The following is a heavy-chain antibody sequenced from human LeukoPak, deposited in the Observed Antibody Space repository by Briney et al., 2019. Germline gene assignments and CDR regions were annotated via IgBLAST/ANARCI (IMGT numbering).Heavy chain of an antibody. Sequence: SETLSLTCTVSGGSISSYYWSWIRQPTGKGLEWIGRIYTSGSTNYNPSLKSRVTMSVDTSKNQFSLKLSSVTAADTAVYYCARDAAMVRVPGNWFDPWGQGTLVTVSS. CDR1: GGSISSYY. V-gene: IGHV4-4*07. CDR3: ARDAAMVRVPGNWFDP. J-gene: IGHJ5*02. D-gene: IGHD3-10*01. CDR2: IYTSGST.